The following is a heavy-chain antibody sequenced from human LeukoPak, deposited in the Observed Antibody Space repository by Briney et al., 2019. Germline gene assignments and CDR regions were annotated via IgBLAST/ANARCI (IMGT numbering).Heavy chain of an antibody. D-gene: IGHD3-16*02. CDR2: INVYNGNT. J-gene: IGHJ4*02. CDR3: ARHLLGLGGLSALDY. CDR1: GYTFTTYD. V-gene: IGHV1-18*01. Sequence: GASVKVSCKASGYTFTTYDISWVRQAPGQGLEWMGWINVYNGNTTYTQKLQGRATMTTDASTSTAYMELKSLTSDDTAIYYCARHLLGLGGLSALDYWGQGTLVTVSS.